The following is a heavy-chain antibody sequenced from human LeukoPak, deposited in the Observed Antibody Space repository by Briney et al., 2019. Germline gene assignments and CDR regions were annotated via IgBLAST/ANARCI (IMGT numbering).Heavy chain of an antibody. CDR1: GGSISSSSYY. CDR3: ARSITMVRGVIFWFDP. CDR2: IYYSGST. D-gene: IGHD3-10*01. J-gene: IGHJ5*02. Sequence: KASETLSLTCTVSGGSISSSSYYWGWIRQPPGKGLEWIGSIYYSGSTYYNPSLKRRVTISVDTSKNQFSLKLSSVTAADTAVYYCARSITMVRGVIFWFDPWGQGTLVTVSS. V-gene: IGHV4-39*01.